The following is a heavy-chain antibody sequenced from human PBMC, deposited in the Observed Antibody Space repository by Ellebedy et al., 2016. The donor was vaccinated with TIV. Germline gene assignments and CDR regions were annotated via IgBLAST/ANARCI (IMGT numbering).Heavy chain of an antibody. Sequence: SETLSLXXNVSGGTISSTNYYWGWIRQSLDKGLEWIGSIYHSGSTYYNPSLKSRLTISLDTTKNQFSLRLDSVTAADTAVYYCASSPSGYEIPYWGQGTLVTVSS. D-gene: IGHD5-12*01. CDR1: GGTISSTNYY. J-gene: IGHJ4*02. V-gene: IGHV4-39*07. CDR2: IYHSGST. CDR3: ASSPSGYEIPY.